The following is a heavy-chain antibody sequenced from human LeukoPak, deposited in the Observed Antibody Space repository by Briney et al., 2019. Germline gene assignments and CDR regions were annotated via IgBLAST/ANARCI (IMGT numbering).Heavy chain of an antibody. J-gene: IGHJ2*01. CDR1: GFTFSSYS. V-gene: IGHV3-48*01. Sequence: GGSLRLSCAASGFTFSSYSMNWVRQAPGKGLEWVSYISGYSSTLYYADSVKGRFTISRDNAKDSLYLQMNSLRAEDTAVYYCARDSPYGGYFDLWGRGTLVTVSS. CDR2: ISGYSSTL. CDR3: ARDSPYGGYFDL. D-gene: IGHD4-17*01.